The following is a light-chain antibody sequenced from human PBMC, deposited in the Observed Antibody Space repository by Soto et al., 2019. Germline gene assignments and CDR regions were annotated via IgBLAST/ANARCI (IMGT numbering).Light chain of an antibody. CDR2: GAS. CDR3: QQYGSSPTGT. J-gene: IGKJ1*01. CDR1: QSVSSSY. Sequence: EIVLTQSPGTLSLSPGERATLSCRASQSVSSSYLAWYQQKPGQAPRLLIYGASSRATGIPDRFSGSGSGTTFTPTISSLEPEDFAVYYCQQYGSSPTGTFGQGTKLEIK. V-gene: IGKV3-20*01.